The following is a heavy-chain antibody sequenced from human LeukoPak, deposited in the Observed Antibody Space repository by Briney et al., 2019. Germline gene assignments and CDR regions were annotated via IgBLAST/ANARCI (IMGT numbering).Heavy chain of an antibody. J-gene: IGHJ4*02. CDR2: ISYDGSNK. V-gene: IGHV3-30*18. CDR1: GFTFSTYA. D-gene: IGHD6-13*01. Sequence: GGSLRLSCAASGFTFSTYAMHWVRQVRQAPGKGLEWVAIISYDGSNKYYADSVKGRFTTSRDNSKNTLYLQMNSLRAEDTAVYYCAKVVIAAAGRTFDYWGQGTLVTVSS. CDR3: AKVVIAAAGRTFDY.